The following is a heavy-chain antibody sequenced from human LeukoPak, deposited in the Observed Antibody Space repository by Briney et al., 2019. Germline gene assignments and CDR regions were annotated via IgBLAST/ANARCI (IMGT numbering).Heavy chain of an antibody. CDR1: GGSFSGYY. D-gene: IGHD2-2*01. Sequence: PSETLSLTCAVYGGSFSGYYWSWIRQPPGKGLEWIGEINHSGSTNYNPSLKSRVTISVDTSKNQFSLKLSSVAAADTAVYYCASEGDIVVVPAAMHLPDYWGQGTLVTVSS. CDR3: ASEGDIVVVPAAMHLPDY. V-gene: IGHV4-34*01. CDR2: INHSGST. J-gene: IGHJ4*02.